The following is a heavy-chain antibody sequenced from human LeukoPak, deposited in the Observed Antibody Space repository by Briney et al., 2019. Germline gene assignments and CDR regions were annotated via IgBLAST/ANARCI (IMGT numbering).Heavy chain of an antibody. CDR1: GGSFSGYY. Sequence: PSETLSLTCAVYGGSFSGYYWSWIRQTPGKGLEWIGEINHSGSTNYNPSLKSRVTISVDTSKNQFSLKLGSVTAADTAVYYCARITGTTFMDYWGQGTLVTVSS. V-gene: IGHV4-34*01. CDR3: ARITGTTFMDY. J-gene: IGHJ4*02. CDR2: INHSGST. D-gene: IGHD1-7*01.